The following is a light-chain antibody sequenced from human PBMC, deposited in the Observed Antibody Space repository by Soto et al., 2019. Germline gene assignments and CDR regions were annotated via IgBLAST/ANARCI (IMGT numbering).Light chain of an antibody. CDR1: QSLLHITGETF. Sequence: DVVMTRTPLSLSVAPGQPASISCKSSQSLLHITGETFLFWYLQKPGQSPQLLIYEVSTRVSGVPDRFSGSGSGTEFTLTISSLQSEDFAVYYCEQYGSSPPSITFGQGTRLEIK. V-gene: IGKV2-29*01. CDR2: EVS. J-gene: IGKJ5*01. CDR3: EQYGSSPPSIT.